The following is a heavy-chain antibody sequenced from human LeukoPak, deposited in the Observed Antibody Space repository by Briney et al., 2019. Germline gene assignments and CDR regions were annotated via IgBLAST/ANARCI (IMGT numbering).Heavy chain of an antibody. J-gene: IGHJ4*02. V-gene: IGHV4-34*01. CDR1: GGSFSGYY. Sequence: SETLSLTCAVYGGSFSGYYWSWIRQPPGKGLEWIGEINHSGSTNYNPSRKSRVTISVDTSKNQFSLKLSSVTAADTAVYYCARDTGYLGGESFDYWGQGVLVTVSS. CDR3: ARDTGYLGGESFDY. D-gene: IGHD3-16*01. CDR2: INHSGST.